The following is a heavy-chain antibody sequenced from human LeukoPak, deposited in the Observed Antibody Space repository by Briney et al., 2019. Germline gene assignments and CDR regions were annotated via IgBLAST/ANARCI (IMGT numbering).Heavy chain of an antibody. D-gene: IGHD6-19*01. V-gene: IGHV3-7*01. Sequence: GVLRLSCAASGFTFSSYWMSRVRQAPGKGLEWVANIKQDGSEKYYVDSVKGRFTISRDNAKNSLYLQMNSLRAEDTAVYYCARDSSGWYGYYYYGMDVWGQGTTVTVSS. CDR1: GFTFSSYW. CDR2: IKQDGSEK. CDR3: ARDSSGWYGYYYYGMDV. J-gene: IGHJ6*02.